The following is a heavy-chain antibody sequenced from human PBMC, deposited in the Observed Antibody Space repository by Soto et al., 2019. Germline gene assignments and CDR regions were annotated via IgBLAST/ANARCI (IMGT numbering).Heavy chain of an antibody. D-gene: IGHD6-13*01. CDR3: AREKGKGYSSSWYSSYWYFDL. Sequence: QVQLVQSGAEVKKPGASVKVSCKASGYTFTSYGISWVRQAPGQGLEWMGWISAYNGNTNYAQKLQGRVTMTTDTSTXTATMXXRSLRSDDTAVYYCAREKGKGYSSSWYSSYWYFDLWGRGTLVTVSS. CDR2: ISAYNGNT. CDR1: GYTFTSYG. V-gene: IGHV1-18*01. J-gene: IGHJ2*01.